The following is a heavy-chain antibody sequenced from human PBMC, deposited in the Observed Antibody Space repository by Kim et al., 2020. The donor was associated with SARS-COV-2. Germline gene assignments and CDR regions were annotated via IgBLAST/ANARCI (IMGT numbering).Heavy chain of an antibody. J-gene: IGHJ4*02. CDR2: IYYSWST. D-gene: IGHD3-22*01. CDR3: SRDVGYSRSGYSYFDY. V-gene: IGHV4-59*01. Sequence: SETLSLTCTVSGGSISSYYWSWIRQPPGKGLEWIGYIYYSWSTNYNPSLKSRVTISVDTSKNQFPLKLSSVTAADTAVYYCSRDVGYSRSGYSYFDYWGQGTLVTVSS. CDR1: GGSISSYY.